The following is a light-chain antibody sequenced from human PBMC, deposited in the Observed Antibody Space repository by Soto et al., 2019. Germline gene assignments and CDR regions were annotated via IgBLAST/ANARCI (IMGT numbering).Light chain of an antibody. V-gene: IGKV3-20*01. CDR3: QQYGSSPFT. CDR2: GSS. CDR1: QSVSSSY. Sequence: EIVLTQSPGTLSLSPGERATLSCRASQSVSSSYLAWYQQKPGQAPRLLIYGSSSRATGIPDRFSGSESWTDFTLPISRLEPEDFAVYYCQQYGSSPFTFGPGTKVYI. J-gene: IGKJ3*01.